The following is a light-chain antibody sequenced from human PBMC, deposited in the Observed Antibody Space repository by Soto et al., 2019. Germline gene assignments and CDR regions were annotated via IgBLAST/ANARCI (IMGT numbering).Light chain of an antibody. V-gene: IGLV1-47*01. Sequence: QSVLTQPPSASGTPGQRVTISCSGSDSNIGNNYIYWYQQVPGTAPKLLIHRDDQRPSGVPDRFSGSKSGTSGSLAISGLRSEDEADYYCAAWDDSLSGPVFGGGTQLTVL. CDR2: RDD. J-gene: IGLJ2*01. CDR3: AAWDDSLSGPV. CDR1: DSNIGNNY.